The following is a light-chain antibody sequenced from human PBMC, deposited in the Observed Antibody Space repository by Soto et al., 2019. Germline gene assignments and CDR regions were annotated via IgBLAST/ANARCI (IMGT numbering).Light chain of an antibody. Sequence: DIQMTQSPSSLSASIGERVIITCRASETISRYLNWYQQKPGKAPKLLIYAASSLQSGVPSRFSGSGSGTDFTLTISSLQPEEFATYYCQQSYSTHTFGQGTKLEIK. CDR2: AAS. V-gene: IGKV1-39*01. CDR1: ETISRY. J-gene: IGKJ2*01. CDR3: QQSYSTHT.